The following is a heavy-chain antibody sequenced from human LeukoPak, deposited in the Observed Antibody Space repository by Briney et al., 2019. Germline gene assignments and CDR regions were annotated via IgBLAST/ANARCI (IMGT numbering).Heavy chain of an antibody. CDR2: INSDGSST. CDR1: GFTFSSYW. J-gene: IGHJ6*03. V-gene: IGHV3-74*01. Sequence: GGSLRLSCAASGFTFSSYWMHWVRQAPGKGLVWVSRINSDGSSTSYADSVKGRFTISRDNAKNTLYLQMNSLRAEDTAVYYCARVWNSSSWYTYYYYYYMDVWGKGTTVTVSS. D-gene: IGHD6-13*01. CDR3: ARVWNSSSWYTYYYYYYMDV.